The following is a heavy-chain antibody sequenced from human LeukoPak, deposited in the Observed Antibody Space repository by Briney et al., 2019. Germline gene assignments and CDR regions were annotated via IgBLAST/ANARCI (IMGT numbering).Heavy chain of an antibody. Sequence: ASVKVSCKASGGTFSSYAISWVQQAPGQGLEWMGRIIPILGIANYAQKFQGRVTITADKSTSTAYMELSSLRSEDTAVYYCARDSLSPLLLQKLANNWFDPWGQGTLVTVSS. J-gene: IGHJ5*02. V-gene: IGHV1-69*04. CDR1: GGTFSSYA. CDR2: IIPILGIA. D-gene: IGHD6-13*01. CDR3: ARDSLSPLLLQKLANNWFDP.